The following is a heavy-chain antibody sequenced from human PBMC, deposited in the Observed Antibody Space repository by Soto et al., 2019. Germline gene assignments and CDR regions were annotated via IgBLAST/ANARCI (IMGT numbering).Heavy chain of an antibody. J-gene: IGHJ4*02. CDR3: ARGRGYYGSGRESDY. Sequence: PSETLSLTCAVYGGSFSGYFWSWIRQPPGKGLEWIGEINHSGSTNYNPSLKSRVTISVDTSKNQFSLKLSSVTAADTAVYYCARGRGYYGSGRESDYWGQGTLVTVSS. CDR1: GGSFSGYF. CDR2: INHSGST. D-gene: IGHD3-10*01. V-gene: IGHV4-34*01.